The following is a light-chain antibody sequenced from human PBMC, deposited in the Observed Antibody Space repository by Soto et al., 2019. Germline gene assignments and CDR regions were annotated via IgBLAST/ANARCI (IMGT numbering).Light chain of an antibody. J-gene: IGKJ1*01. V-gene: IGKV3-15*01. CDR1: QSVSSN. Sequence: EIVMTQSPATLSVSPGERATLSCRASQSVSSNLAWYQQKPGQAPRLLIYGASTRATGIPATFSGSESGTEFTLTLTSLQSEDLPVYYCQQCNNWPRTFGQGTKMEI. CDR3: QQCNNWPRT. CDR2: GAS.